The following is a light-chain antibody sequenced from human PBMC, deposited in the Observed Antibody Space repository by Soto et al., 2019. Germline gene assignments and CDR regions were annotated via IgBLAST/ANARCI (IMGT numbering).Light chain of an antibody. CDR3: CAYATTYTYV. J-gene: IGLJ1*01. Sequence: QSALTQPPSASGSPGQSVTISCTGTNSDVGGYNFVSWYQQHPGKPPKLMIYEVTKRPSGVSNRFSGSKVGNTASLTISGLQSEDEADYYCCAYATTYTYVFGTGTKLTVL. CDR2: EVT. V-gene: IGLV2-23*02. CDR1: NSDVGGYNF.